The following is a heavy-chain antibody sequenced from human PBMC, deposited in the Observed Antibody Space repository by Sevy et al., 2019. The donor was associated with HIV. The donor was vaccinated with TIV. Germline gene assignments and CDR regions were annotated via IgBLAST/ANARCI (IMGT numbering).Heavy chain of an antibody. CDR1: GFTVSSNY. CDR2: IYSGGNT. CDR3: ARDRRGYCSSTSCYPYGMDV. D-gene: IGHD2-2*01. V-gene: IGHV3-53*01. J-gene: IGHJ6*02. Sequence: GRSLRLSCAASGFTVSSNYMTWVRQAPGKGLEWVSVIYSGGNTYYADSVKGRFTISRDNSKNTLYLQMNSLRAEDTAVYYCARDRRGYCSSTSCYPYGMDVWGQGTTVTVSS.